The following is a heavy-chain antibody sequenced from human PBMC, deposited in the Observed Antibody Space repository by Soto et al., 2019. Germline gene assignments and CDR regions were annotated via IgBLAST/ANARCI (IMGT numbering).Heavy chain of an antibody. J-gene: IGHJ6*02. CDR2: INPSSGST. D-gene: IGHD1-26*01. CDR1: GNTFTSYY. V-gene: IGHV1-46*03. CDR3: ARDRAPGWAYYYGMDV. Sequence: QVQLVQSGAEVKKPGASVKVSCKASGNTFTSYYMHWVRQAPGQGLEWMGIINPSSGSTSYAQKFQGRDTMNRDTSTSTVYMELSSLRSEDTAVYYCARDRAPGWAYYYGMDVWGQGTTVTVS.